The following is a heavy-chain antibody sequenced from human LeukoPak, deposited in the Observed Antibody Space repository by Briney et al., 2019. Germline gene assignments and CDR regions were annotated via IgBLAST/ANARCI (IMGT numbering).Heavy chain of an antibody. Sequence: SETLSLTCAVHNGSFSGYYWTWIRQAPGKGLEWVGEINNSGFTYYNPSLKSRVTISRDTSKIQFSLQLKSVSAADTAVYYCARGGTTHYYGSGTSPWGQGTLVIVSS. CDR3: ARGGTTHYYGSGTSP. J-gene: IGHJ5*02. D-gene: IGHD3-10*01. CDR1: NGSFSGYY. V-gene: IGHV4-34*01. CDR2: INNSGFT.